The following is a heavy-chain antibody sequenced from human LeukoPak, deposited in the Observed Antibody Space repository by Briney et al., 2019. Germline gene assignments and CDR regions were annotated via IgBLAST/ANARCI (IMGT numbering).Heavy chain of an antibody. CDR2: ISGDGGST. CDR3: ATGQGYYYGSGSYYTAFDY. D-gene: IGHD3-10*01. J-gene: IGHJ4*02. V-gene: IGHV3-43*02. Sequence: GGSLRLSCAASGFTFDDYAMHLVRQAPGKGLEWVSLISGDGGSTYYADSVKGRFTISRDNSKNSLYLQMNSLRTEDTALYYCATGQGYYYGSGSYYTAFDYWGQGTLVTVSS. CDR1: GFTFDDYA.